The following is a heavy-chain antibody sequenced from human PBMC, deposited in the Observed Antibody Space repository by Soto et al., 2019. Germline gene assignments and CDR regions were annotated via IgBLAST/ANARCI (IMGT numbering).Heavy chain of an antibody. CDR3: ARQGSWPYYYYGLDV. CDR1: GYTLTTSG. Sequence: QVQLVQSGPEVRKPGASVKVSCEASGYTLTTSGISWVRQVPGQGLEWMGWISTYNGDTNSAQNFQGRVLMTADTSTGTADMELMSLKSDDTAVYYCARQGSWPYYYYGLDVWGQGTTVTVSS. CDR2: ISTYNGDT. V-gene: IGHV1-18*01. D-gene: IGHD1-26*01. J-gene: IGHJ6*02.